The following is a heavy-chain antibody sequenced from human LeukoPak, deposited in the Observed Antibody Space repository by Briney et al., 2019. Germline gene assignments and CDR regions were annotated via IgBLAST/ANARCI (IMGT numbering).Heavy chain of an antibody. CDR2: IKQDGSEK. Sequence: GGSLRLSCAASGFTFSSYWMSWVRQAPGKGLEWVANIKQDGSEKYYVDSVKGRFTISRDNAKNSLYLQMNSLRAEDTAVYYCARHTYYYGSGINAFDIWGQGTMVTVSS. J-gene: IGHJ3*02. V-gene: IGHV3-7*01. CDR3: ARHTYYYGSGINAFDI. CDR1: GFTFSSYW. D-gene: IGHD3-10*01.